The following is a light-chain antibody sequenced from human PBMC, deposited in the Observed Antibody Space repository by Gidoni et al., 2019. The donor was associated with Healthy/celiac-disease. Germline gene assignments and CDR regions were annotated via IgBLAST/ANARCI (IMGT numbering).Light chain of an antibody. CDR1: QSISSS. V-gene: IGKV1-39*01. CDR2: AAS. J-gene: IGKJ4*01. Sequence: IQMPQSPSSLSASVGDRVTITCRASQSISSSLNWYQQKPGKAPKLLIYAASSLQSGVPSRFSGSGSGTDFTLTISSPQPEDFATYYCQQGYSTPLTFGGXTKVEIK. CDR3: QQGYSTPLT.